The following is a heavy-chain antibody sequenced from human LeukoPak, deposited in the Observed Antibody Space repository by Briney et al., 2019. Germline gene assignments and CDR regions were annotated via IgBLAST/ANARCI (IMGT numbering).Heavy chain of an antibody. CDR3: ARTGPYYYYYYMDV. Sequence: PSETLSLTCTVSGGSISSYYWSWIRQPPGKGLEWIGEINHSGSTNYNPSLKSRVTISVGTSKNQFSLKLSSVTAADTAVYYCARTGPYYYYYYMDVWGKGTTVTVSS. CDR2: INHSGST. D-gene: IGHD7-27*01. V-gene: IGHV4-34*01. CDR1: GGSISSYY. J-gene: IGHJ6*03.